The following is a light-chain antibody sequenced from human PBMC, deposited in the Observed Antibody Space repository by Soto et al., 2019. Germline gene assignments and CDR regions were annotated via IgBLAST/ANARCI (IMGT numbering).Light chain of an antibody. CDR3: SSFTLYSTLV. J-gene: IGLJ3*02. V-gene: IGLV2-14*03. Sequence: QSALTQPASVSESPGQSITMSCTGTSSDVGAYNFVSWYQHHPGKVPKLIIYDVTNRPSGVSSRFSGSKSANTASLTISRLQAEDEADYYCSSFTLYSTLVFGGGTKVTVL. CDR1: SSDVGAYNF. CDR2: DVT.